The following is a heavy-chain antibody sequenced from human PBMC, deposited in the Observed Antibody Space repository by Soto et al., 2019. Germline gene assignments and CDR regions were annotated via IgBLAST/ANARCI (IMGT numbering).Heavy chain of an antibody. CDR1: GFTFSSYS. V-gene: IGHV3-48*02. Sequence: GGSLRLSCAASGFTFSSYSMNWVRQAPGKGLEWVSYISSSSSTIYYADSVKGRFTISRDNAKNSLYRQMNSLRDEDTAVYYCARAHNDYGDYHGYFQHWGQGTLVTVSS. D-gene: IGHD4-17*01. CDR3: ARAHNDYGDYHGYFQH. J-gene: IGHJ1*01. CDR2: ISSSSSTI.